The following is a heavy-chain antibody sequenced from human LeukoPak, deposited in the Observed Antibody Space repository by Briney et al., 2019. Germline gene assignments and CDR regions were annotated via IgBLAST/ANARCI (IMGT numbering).Heavy chain of an antibody. J-gene: IGHJ4*02. CDR3: AREDTAMVTFY. CDR1: GGTFSSYA. V-gene: IGHV1-69*01. D-gene: IGHD5-18*01. CDR2: IIPIFGTA. Sequence: ASVKVSCKASGGTFSSYAISWVQQAPGQGLEWMGGIIPIFGTANYAQKFQGRVTITADESTSTAYMELSSLRSEDTAVYYRAREDTAMVTFYWGQGTLVTVSS.